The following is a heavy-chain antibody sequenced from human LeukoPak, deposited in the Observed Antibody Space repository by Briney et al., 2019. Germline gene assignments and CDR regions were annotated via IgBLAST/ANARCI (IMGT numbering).Heavy chain of an antibody. CDR1: GFTFSSYW. CDR2: IKQDGSEK. Sequence: GGSLRLSCAASGFTFSSYWMSWVRQAPGKGLEWVANIKQDGSEKYYVDSVKGRFTIPRDNAKNSLYLQMNSLRAEDTAVYYCAGHYGAPYYFDYWGQGTLVTVSS. J-gene: IGHJ4*02. CDR3: AGHYGAPYYFDY. D-gene: IGHD4-17*01. V-gene: IGHV3-7*01.